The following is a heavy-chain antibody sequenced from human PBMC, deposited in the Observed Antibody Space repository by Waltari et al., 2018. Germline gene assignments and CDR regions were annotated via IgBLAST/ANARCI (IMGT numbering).Heavy chain of an antibody. Sequence: QVQLVQSGAEVKKPGASVKVSCKASGYTFTSYGISWVRQAPGQGLEWMGWISAYNGNTNYAQKIQGRVTMTTDTSTSTAYMELRSLRSDDTAVYYCARHAFYYDSSGYYPLPDYWGQGTLVTVSS. V-gene: IGHV1-18*01. J-gene: IGHJ4*02. CDR1: GYTFTSYG. CDR3: ARHAFYYDSSGYYPLPDY. D-gene: IGHD3-22*01. CDR2: ISAYNGNT.